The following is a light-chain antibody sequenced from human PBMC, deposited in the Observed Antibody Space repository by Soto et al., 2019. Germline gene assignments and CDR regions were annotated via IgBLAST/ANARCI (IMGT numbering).Light chain of an antibody. V-gene: IGLV1-47*01. J-gene: IGLJ1*01. CDR3: AAWDDSLSGRHV. CDR1: SSDIGSNY. Sequence: QSVLTQSPSASGTPGQRVTISCSGSSSDIGSNYVYWYQQLPGTAPKLLIYRNNQRPSGVPDRFSGSKSGTSASLAISGLRSEDEADYYCAAWDDSLSGRHVFGTGTKVTVL. CDR2: RNN.